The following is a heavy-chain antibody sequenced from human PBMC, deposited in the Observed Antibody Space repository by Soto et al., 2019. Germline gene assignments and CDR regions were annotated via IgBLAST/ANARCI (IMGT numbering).Heavy chain of an antibody. J-gene: IGHJ4*02. CDR3: ASQESLQTLGDY. CDR2: ISAYNGNT. Sequence: GASVKVSCKASGYTFTSYGISWVRQAPGQGLEWMGWISAYNGNTNYAQKLQGRVTMTTDTSTSAAYMELRSLRSDDTAVYYCASQESLQTLGDYWGQGTLVTVSS. D-gene: IGHD1-1*01. CDR1: GYTFTSYG. V-gene: IGHV1-18*01.